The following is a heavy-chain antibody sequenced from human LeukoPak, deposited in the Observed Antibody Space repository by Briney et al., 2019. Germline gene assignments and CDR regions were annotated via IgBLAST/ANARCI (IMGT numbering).Heavy chain of an antibody. CDR2: IYYSGST. J-gene: IGHJ5*02. D-gene: IGHD3-9*01. Sequence: PSETLSLTCTVSGGSISSSSYYWGWIRQPPGKGLEWIGSIYYSGSTYYNPSLKSRVTISVDTSKNQYSLKLSSVTAADTAVYYCARQIDPWPPFDPWGQGTLVTVSS. V-gene: IGHV4-39*01. CDR3: ARQIDPWPPFDP. CDR1: GGSISSSSYY.